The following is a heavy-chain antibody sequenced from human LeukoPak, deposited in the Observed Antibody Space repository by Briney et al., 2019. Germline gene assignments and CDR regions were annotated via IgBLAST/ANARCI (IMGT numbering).Heavy chain of an antibody. CDR2: MNPNSGNT. Sequence: WASVKVSCKASGYTFTSYDINWVRQATGQGLEWMGWMNPNSGNTGYAQKFQGRVTMTRNTSISTAYMELSSLRSEDTAVYYCARGVINYYDSSGYYTIWGQGTMVAVSS. V-gene: IGHV1-8*01. CDR1: GYTFTSYD. CDR3: ARGVINYYDSSGYYTI. J-gene: IGHJ3*02. D-gene: IGHD3-22*01.